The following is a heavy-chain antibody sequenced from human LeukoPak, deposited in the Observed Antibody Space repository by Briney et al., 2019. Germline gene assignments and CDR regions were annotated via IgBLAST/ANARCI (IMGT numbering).Heavy chain of an antibody. CDR3: ARDGRYDILTGYWADFDY. V-gene: IGHV3-21*01. Sequence: GGSLRLSCAASGFTFSSYSMNWVRQAPGKGLEWVSSISSSSSYIYYADSVKGRFTISRDNAKNSLYLQMNSLRAEDTAVYYCARDGRYDILTGYWADFDYWGQGTLVTVSS. CDR2: ISSSSSYI. D-gene: IGHD3-9*01. J-gene: IGHJ4*02. CDR1: GFTFSSYS.